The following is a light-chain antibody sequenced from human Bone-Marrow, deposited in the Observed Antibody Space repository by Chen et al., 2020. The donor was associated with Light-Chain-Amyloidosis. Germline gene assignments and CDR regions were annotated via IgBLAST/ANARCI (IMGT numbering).Light chain of an antibody. V-gene: IGLV1-40*01. CDR2: GNS. J-gene: IGLJ3*02. Sequence: QSLMTQPPSVSGAPGQTVTISCTGTITNVGADYDVQWYQQLPETAPKLLIYGNSNRPSGVPDRFSGSKSGTSASLTITGLQTEDEADYHCQSYDNTLNGWVFGGGTKLTVL. CDR1: ITNVGADYD. CDR3: QSYDNTLNGWV.